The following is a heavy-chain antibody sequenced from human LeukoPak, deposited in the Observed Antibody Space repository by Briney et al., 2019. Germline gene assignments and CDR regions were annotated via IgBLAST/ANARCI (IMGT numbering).Heavy chain of an antibody. J-gene: IGHJ4*02. V-gene: IGHV1-18*01. CDR1: GYSFTSSG. CDR2: INTYNGFS. CDR3: AKNTTGGYSDY. Sequence: ASVKVSCKTSGYSFTSSGITWVRQAPGQGLEWMGWINTYNGFSKYARKLQGRVTMTADTSKSTAYMELSSLSSDDTAVYYCAKNTTGGYSDYWSQGTLVTVSS. D-gene: IGHD1-1*01.